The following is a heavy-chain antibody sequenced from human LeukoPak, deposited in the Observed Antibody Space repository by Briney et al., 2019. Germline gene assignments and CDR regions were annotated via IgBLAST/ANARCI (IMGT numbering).Heavy chain of an antibody. CDR3: ASPSAEMVAINGWYFDL. CDR1: GFTFSSYS. D-gene: IGHD5-24*01. CDR2: ISCTSSYI. J-gene: IGHJ2*01. Sequence: GGSLTLFCAASGFTFSSYSVKWVRQAPGRGLEWVSSISCTSSYILYTDPVRGRFHLSRDTSKPTLFLQSNSLRAEATAVYYCASPSAEMVAINGWYFDLWGRGTLVTVSS. V-gene: IGHV3-21*01.